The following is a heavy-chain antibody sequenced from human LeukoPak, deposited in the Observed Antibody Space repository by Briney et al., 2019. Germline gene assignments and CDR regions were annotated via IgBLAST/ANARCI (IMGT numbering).Heavy chain of an antibody. D-gene: IGHD2-8*01. V-gene: IGHV1-69*04. J-gene: IGHJ4*02. CDR1: GGTFSSYA. CDR2: IIPILGIA. Sequence: GASVKVSCKASGGTFSSYAISWVRQAPGQGLEWMGRIIPILGIANYAQKFQGRVTITADKSTSTAYMELSSLRSEDTAVYYCARGTSPSKTDYWGQGTLVTVSS. CDR3: ARGTSPSKTDY.